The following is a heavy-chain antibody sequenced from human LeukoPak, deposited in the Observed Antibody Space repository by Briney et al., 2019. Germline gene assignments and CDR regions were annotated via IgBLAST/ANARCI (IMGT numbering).Heavy chain of an antibody. CDR2: IKQDGSEK. J-gene: IGHJ4*02. CDR3: AKDVRRYCSSTTCPHPFDC. CDR1: GFTFSSYS. V-gene: IGHV3-7*01. Sequence: GGSLRLSCAASGFTFSSYSMNWVRQAPGKGLEWVASIKQDGSEKYYVDSVKGRFTISRDNAKNSLYLQMNSLRAEDTAVYYCAKDVRRYCSSTTCPHPFDCWGQGTLVTVSS. D-gene: IGHD2-2*01.